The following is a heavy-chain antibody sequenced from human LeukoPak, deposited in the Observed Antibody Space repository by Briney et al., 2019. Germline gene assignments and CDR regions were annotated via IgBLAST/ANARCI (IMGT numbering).Heavy chain of an antibody. V-gene: IGHV1-2*02. CDR3: AKVYSSGWEAYFDY. CDR2: INPNSGGT. CDR1: GYTFTGYY. Sequence: ASVKVSCKASGYTFTGYYMHWVRQAPGQGLEWMEWINPNSGGTNYAQKFQGRVTMTRDTSISTAYMELSRLRSDDTAVYYCAKVYSSGWEAYFDYWGQGTLVTVSS. D-gene: IGHD6-19*01. J-gene: IGHJ4*02.